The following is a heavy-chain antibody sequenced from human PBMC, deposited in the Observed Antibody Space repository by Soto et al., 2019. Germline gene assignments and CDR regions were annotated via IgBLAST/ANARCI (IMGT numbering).Heavy chain of an antibody. CDR2: MQSGGTT. V-gene: IGHV3-66*01. Sequence: EVQLVESGGGLVQPGGSLRLSCAASGFTVSSKYMTWVRQAPGKGLEWVSLMQSGGTTYYAESVKGRFTISRETTENTMHLQMDSLRVEDTAVYYCARDDVLCEGGRCYGITLDVWGKGTTVTVSS. CDR1: GFTVSSKY. J-gene: IGHJ6*04. D-gene: IGHD2-15*01. CDR3: ARDDVLCEGGRCYGITLDV.